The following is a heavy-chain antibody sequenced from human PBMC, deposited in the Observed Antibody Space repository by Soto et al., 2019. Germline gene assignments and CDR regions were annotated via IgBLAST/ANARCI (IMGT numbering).Heavy chain of an antibody. V-gene: IGHV1-8*01. CDR2: MNPNTGNT. CDR1: GYTFTSYD. J-gene: IGHJ4*02. Sequence: QVQLVQSGAEVKKPGASVKVSCKASGYTFTSYDINWVRQATGQGLEGMGWMNPNTGNTGYAQNFQGRVTMTRNTSITTAYMELSSLRSEDTAVYYCARERAVAGFDYWGQGTLVTVSS. CDR3: ARERAVAGFDY. D-gene: IGHD6-19*01.